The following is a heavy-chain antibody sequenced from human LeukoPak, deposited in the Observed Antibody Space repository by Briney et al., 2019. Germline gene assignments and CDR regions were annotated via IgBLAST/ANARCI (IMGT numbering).Heavy chain of an antibody. Sequence: PSETLSLTCTVYGGSISSYYWSWIRQPPGKGLEWIGYIYYSGSTNYNPSLKSRVTISVDTSKNQFSLKLSSVTAADTAVYYCARLSGGWYSWGQGTLVTVSS. J-gene: IGHJ4*02. D-gene: IGHD6-19*01. CDR3: ARLSGGWYS. V-gene: IGHV4-59*12. CDR1: GGSISSYY. CDR2: IYYSGST.